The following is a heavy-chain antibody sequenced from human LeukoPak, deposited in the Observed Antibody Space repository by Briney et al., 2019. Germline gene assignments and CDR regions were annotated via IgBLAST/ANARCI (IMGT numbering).Heavy chain of an antibody. D-gene: IGHD5-12*01. CDR1: GFTFTSSA. J-gene: IGHJ4*02. CDR3: AALASYSGYDPKIDY. Sequence: ASVKVSCKASGFTFTSSAMQWVRQARGQRLEWIGWIVVGSGNTNYAQKFQERVTITRDMSTSTAYMELSSLRSEDTAVYYCAALASYSGYDPKIDYWGQGTLVTVSS. CDR2: IVVGSGNT. V-gene: IGHV1-58*02.